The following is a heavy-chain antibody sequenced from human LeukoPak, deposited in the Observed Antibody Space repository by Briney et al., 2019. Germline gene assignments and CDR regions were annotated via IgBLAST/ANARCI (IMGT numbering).Heavy chain of an antibody. Sequence: PSETLSLTCAVYGGSFSGYYWSWIRQPPGKGLEWIGEINHSGSTNYNPSLKSRVTISVDTSKNQFSLKLSSVTAADTAVYYCARAKEVVIAYHSFDYWGQGTLVTVSS. CDR2: INHSGST. V-gene: IGHV4-34*01. J-gene: IGHJ4*02. CDR1: GGSFSGYY. D-gene: IGHD2-21*01. CDR3: ARAKEVVIAYHSFDY.